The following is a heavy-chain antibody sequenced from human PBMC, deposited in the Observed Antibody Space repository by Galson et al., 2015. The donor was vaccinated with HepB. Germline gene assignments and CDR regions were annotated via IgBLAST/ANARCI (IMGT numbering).Heavy chain of an antibody. CDR1: GDSVSSNSAA. D-gene: IGHD3-16*01. CDR2: TYYRSKWYN. CDR3: ARGNWGRVDY. Sequence: CAISGDSVSSNSAAWNWIRQSPSRGLEWLGRTYYRSKWYNEYAVSVKSRITINTDTSKNQSSLQVNSVTPEDTAVYYCARGNWGRVDYWGQGTLVTVSS. V-gene: IGHV6-1*01. J-gene: IGHJ4*02.